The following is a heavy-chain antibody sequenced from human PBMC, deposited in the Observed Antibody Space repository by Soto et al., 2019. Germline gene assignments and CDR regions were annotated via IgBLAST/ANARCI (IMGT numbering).Heavy chain of an antibody. D-gene: IGHD6-25*01. J-gene: IGHJ4*02. CDR1: GYTFGSYA. CDR3: AREIWSSSGPQNFFDY. Sequence: QVQLVQSGAEVKKPGASVKVSCKATGYTFGSYAMIWVRQAPGQGLEWMGYISAYNGKTNYAQKLQGRATMAADTSTSTAYVELTSLRSDDTAVYYCAREIWSSSGPQNFFDYWGQGTLVTVSS. CDR2: ISAYNGKT. V-gene: IGHV1-18*01.